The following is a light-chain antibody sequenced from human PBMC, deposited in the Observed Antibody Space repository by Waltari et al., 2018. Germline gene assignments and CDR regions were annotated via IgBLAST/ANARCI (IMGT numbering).Light chain of an antibody. CDR2: KAS. Sequence: DIQMTQSPSTLSASVGDRVTITCRASQSILTWLAWYQQKPGKAPKLLIYKASNVQSGVPSRFSGSGSGTEFTLTISILQPDDFATYYCQQYSSHYTFGQGTKLEIK. CDR1: QSILTW. J-gene: IGKJ2*01. V-gene: IGKV1-5*03. CDR3: QQYSSHYT.